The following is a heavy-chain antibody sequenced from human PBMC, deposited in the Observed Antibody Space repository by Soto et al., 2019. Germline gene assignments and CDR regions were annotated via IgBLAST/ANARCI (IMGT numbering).Heavy chain of an antibody. CDR3: ARLPSRHLVDY. CDR2: MFYGVST. Sequence: SETLSLTCTVSGSSINSSGYYWGWIRQPPGKGLEWIGSMFYGVSTYYNPSLKSRVTVSVDTFKNQFSLNLRSVTAADTAVYYCARLPSRHLVDYWGQGTLVTVSS. V-gene: IGHV4-39*01. J-gene: IGHJ4*02. CDR1: GSSINSSGYY. D-gene: IGHD3-3*02.